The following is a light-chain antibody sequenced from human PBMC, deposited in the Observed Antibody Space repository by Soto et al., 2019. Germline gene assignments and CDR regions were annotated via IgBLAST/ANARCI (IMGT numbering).Light chain of an antibody. Sequence: DIQMTQSPSTLSASVGDRVTITCRASQSVGTWLAWYQQKPGQAPKLLIYRASHLESGVPSRFSGSGSGTEFTLPISSLQPDDFATYYCQQPWTFGQGNKVEIK. CDR3: QQPWT. CDR2: RAS. J-gene: IGKJ1*01. CDR1: QSVGTW. V-gene: IGKV1-5*03.